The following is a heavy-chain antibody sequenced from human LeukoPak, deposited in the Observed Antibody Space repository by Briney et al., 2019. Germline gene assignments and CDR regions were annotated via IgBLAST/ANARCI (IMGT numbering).Heavy chain of an antibody. CDR1: GFTFSSYG. Sequence: SGGSLRLSCAASGFTFSSYGMHWVRQAPGKGLEWVAVIWYDGSNKYYADSVKGRFTISRDNSKNTLFLQMNSLRAEDTAVYYCAKGVNYYDSSGYYPYYFDYWGQGTLVTVSS. CDR3: AKGVNYYDSSGYYPYYFDY. CDR2: IWYDGSNK. D-gene: IGHD3-22*01. J-gene: IGHJ4*02. V-gene: IGHV3-33*06.